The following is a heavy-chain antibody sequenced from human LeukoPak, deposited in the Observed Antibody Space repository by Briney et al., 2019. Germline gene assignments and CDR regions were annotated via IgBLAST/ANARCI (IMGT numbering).Heavy chain of an antibody. CDR1: GFTFSTYE. J-gene: IGHJ4*02. V-gene: IGHV3-48*03. Sequence: GGSLRLSCAASGFTFSTYEMNWVRQAPGKGLEWVSYISSGNDPIYYADSVKGRFTISRDNAKNSLYLQMNSLRAEDTAVYYCARDPSRGLYYFDHWGQGTLVTVSS. CDR3: ARDPSRGLYYFDH. CDR2: ISSGNDPI. D-gene: IGHD3/OR15-3a*01.